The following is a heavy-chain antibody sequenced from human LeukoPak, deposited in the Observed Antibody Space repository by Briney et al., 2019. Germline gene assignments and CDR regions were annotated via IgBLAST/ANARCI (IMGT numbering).Heavy chain of an antibody. CDR1: GGSFSGYY. Sequence: SETLSLTCAVYGGSFSGYYWSWIRQPPGKGLEWIGEINHSGSTNYNPSLKSRVTISVDTSKNQFSLKLSSVTAADTAVYYCARGLRYYGSGSYGLDYWGLGTLVTVSS. J-gene: IGHJ4*02. V-gene: IGHV4-34*01. CDR2: INHSGST. CDR3: ARGLRYYGSGSYGLDY. D-gene: IGHD3-10*01.